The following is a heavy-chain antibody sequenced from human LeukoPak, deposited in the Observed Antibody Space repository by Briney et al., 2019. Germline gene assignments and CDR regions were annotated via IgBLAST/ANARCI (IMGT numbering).Heavy chain of an antibody. V-gene: IGHV4-39*02. D-gene: IGHD6-13*01. CDR2: IYYSGST. J-gene: IGHJ4*02. CDR3: ARDSYSSHPVDY. Sequence: PSETLSLTCTVSGGSISSSSYYWGWIRQPPGKGLEWIGSIYYSGSTYYNPSLKSRVTISVDTSKNQFSLKLSSVTAADTAVYYCARDSYSSHPVDYWGQGTLVTVSS. CDR1: GGSISSSSYY.